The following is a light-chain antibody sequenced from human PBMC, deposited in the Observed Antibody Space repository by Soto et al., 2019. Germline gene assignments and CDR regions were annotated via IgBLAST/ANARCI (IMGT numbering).Light chain of an antibody. CDR1: QSVSSNF. CDR2: VAS. J-gene: IGKJ5*01. CDR3: QQYASSPFT. Sequence: EIVLTQSPGTLSLSPGERATLSCRASQSVSSNFLAWYQQKSGQAPRLLIYVASSRATGIPGRFSGSGSGTDFTLTISRLEPEVFAVYYCQQYASSPFTFGQGTRLEIK. V-gene: IGKV3-20*01.